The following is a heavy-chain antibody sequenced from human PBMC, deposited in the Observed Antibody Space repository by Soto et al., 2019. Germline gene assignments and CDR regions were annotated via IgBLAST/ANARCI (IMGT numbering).Heavy chain of an antibody. V-gene: IGHV1-18*01. CDR2: ISAYNGNT. CDR1: GYTFTSYG. D-gene: IGHD6-25*01. CDR3: ASGYPVDPTAGHYYGMDV. J-gene: IGHJ6*02. Sequence: GRSVKVSCKASGYTFTSYGISWVRQAPGQGLEWMGWISAYNGNTNYAQKLQGRVTMTTDTSTSTAYMELRSLRSDDTAVYYCASGYPVDPTAGHYYGMDVWGQGTTVTVSS.